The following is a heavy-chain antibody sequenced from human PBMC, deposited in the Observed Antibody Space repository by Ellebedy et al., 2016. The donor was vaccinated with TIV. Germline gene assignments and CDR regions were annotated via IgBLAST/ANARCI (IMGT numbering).Heavy chain of an antibody. D-gene: IGHD6-19*01. CDR2: INPNSGGT. Sequence: ASVQVSCXASGYTFTGYYMHWVRQAPGQGLEWMGWINPNSGGTNYAQKFQGRVTMTRDTSISTAYMVLSRLRSDDTAVYYCAREGDGYSSGWYYFDYWGQGTLVTVSS. CDR3: AREGDGYSSGWYYFDY. V-gene: IGHV1-2*02. J-gene: IGHJ4*02. CDR1: GYTFTGYY.